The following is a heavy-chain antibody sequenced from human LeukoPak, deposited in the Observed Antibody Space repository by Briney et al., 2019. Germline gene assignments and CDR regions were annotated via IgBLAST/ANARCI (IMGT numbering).Heavy chain of an antibody. J-gene: IGHJ4*02. CDR3: ARGQKRYYYDSSGYPLKS. CDR2: INHSGST. V-gene: IGHV4-34*01. D-gene: IGHD3-22*01. CDR1: GGSFSGYY. Sequence: SETLSLTCAVYGGSFSGYYWSWIRQPPGKGLDWIGEINHSGSTNYKPSLKSRVTISVATSKNQFSLKLSSVTAADTAVYYCARGQKRYYYDSSGYPLKSWGQGTLVTVSS.